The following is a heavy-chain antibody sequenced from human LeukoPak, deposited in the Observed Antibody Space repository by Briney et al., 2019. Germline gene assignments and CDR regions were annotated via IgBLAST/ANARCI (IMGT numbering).Heavy chain of an antibody. J-gene: IGHJ4*02. CDR1: GGTFSSYA. D-gene: IGHD1/OR15-1a*01. CDR2: IIPIFGTA. CDR3: ARGNSSHVPPDY. V-gene: IGHV1-69*06. Sequence: SVKVSCKASGGTFSSYAISWVRQAPGQGLEWMGGIIPIFGTANYAQKFQGRVTITADKSTSTAYMELSSPRSEDTAVYYCARGNSSHVPPDYWGQGTLVTVSS.